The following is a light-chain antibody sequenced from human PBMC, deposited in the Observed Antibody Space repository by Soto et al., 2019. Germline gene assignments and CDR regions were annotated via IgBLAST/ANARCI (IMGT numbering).Light chain of an antibody. V-gene: IGKV3-11*01. CDR3: QQRQMWPIM. CDR1: QSFRGL. Sequence: EVVLTQSPVTLSLSPGERTTLSCSPSQSFRGLLAWYQQKPGQAPMLLLYDAYNSATGIPPRFSGSGSGTGFTLTISSLEPEDSAVYYCQQRQMWPIMFGQGTRLEIK. J-gene: IGKJ5*01. CDR2: DAY.